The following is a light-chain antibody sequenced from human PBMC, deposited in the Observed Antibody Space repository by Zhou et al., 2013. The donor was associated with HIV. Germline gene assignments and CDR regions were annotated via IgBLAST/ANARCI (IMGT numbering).Light chain of an antibody. CDR3: SSYTRSNTRI. CDR1: SSDVGGYNY. CDR2: EVS. V-gene: IGLV2-8*01. J-gene: IGLJ2*01. Sequence: QSALTQPPSASGSPGQSVTISCTGTSSDVGGYNYVSWYQQHPGKAPKLIIYEVSKRPSGVPDRSSGSKSGNTASLTISGLQAEDEADYYCSSYTRSNTRIFGGGTKVTVL.